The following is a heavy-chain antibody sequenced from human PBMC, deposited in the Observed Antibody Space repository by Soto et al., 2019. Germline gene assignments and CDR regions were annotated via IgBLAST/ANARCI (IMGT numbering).Heavy chain of an antibody. J-gene: IGHJ4*02. Sequence: VQLVQSGAEVKKPGSSVKVSCKASGGTFSSYAISWVRQAPGQGLEWMGGIIPIVGTANYAQKFQDRVTITANESTSTAYMELISLRSEDTAVYYCASKGVDYYGSGSYWNYFGYWGQGTLVAVAS. CDR1: GGTFSSYA. CDR3: ASKGVDYYGSGSYWNYFGY. CDR2: IIPIVGTA. V-gene: IGHV1-69*01. D-gene: IGHD3-10*01.